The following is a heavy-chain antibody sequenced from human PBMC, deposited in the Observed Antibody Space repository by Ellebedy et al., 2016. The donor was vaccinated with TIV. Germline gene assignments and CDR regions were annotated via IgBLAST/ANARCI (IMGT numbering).Heavy chain of an antibody. J-gene: IGHJ4*02. D-gene: IGHD2-2*01. Sequence: AASVKVSCKASGGTLNNYAINWVRQAPGQGLEWMGGIIPVFGRTNYPQKFQGRVTITADASSSTAYMELSSLRSEDTAVYHCAAGLVNWYYFDDWGQGTLVTVSS. V-gene: IGHV1-69*13. CDR2: IIPVFGRT. CDR3: AAGLVNWYYFDD. CDR1: GGTLNNYA.